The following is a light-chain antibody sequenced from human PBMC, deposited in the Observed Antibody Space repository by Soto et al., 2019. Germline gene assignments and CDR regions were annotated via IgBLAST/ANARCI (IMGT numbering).Light chain of an antibody. Sequence: DIQMTQSPSSLSASVGDRVTITCRASQNINNYLNWYLQKPGKAPKLLIYAASSLQVGVPSRFSGSGSGTDFTLTISSLQPEDFATYSCQQSYSTPFTFGPGTKVDIK. CDR3: QQSYSTPFT. J-gene: IGKJ3*01. V-gene: IGKV1-39*01. CDR1: QNINNY. CDR2: AAS.